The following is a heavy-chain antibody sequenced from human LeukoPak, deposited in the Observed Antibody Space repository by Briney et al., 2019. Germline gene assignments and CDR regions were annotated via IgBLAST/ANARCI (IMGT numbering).Heavy chain of an antibody. CDR2: ISSSSSYI. J-gene: IGHJ4*02. CDR1: GFTFSSYS. D-gene: IGHD2-2*01. Sequence: GGSLRLSCAASGFTFSSYSMNWVRQAPGKGLEWVSSISSSSSYIYYADSVKGRFTISRDNAKNSLYLQMNSLRAEDTAVYYCARGGNGIVVVPAANPLFDYWGQGTLVTVSS. V-gene: IGHV3-21*01. CDR3: ARGGNGIVVVPAANPLFDY.